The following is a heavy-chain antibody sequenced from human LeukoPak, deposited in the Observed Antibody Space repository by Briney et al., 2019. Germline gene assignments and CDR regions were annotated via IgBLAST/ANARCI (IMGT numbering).Heavy chain of an antibody. CDR1: GGSISSYY. CDR2: IYYSGST. CDR3: ARGVEQQLVRVGAFDI. J-gene: IGHJ3*02. D-gene: IGHD6-13*01. V-gene: IGHV4-59*01. Sequence: PSETLSLTCTVSGGSISSYYWSWIRQPPGKGLEWIGYIYYSGSTNYNPSLKSRVTISVDTSKNQFSLKLSSVTAADTAVYYCARGVEQQLVRVGAFDIWGQGTVVTVSS.